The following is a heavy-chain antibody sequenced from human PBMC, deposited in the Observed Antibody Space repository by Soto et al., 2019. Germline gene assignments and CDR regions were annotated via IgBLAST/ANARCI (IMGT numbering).Heavy chain of an antibody. J-gene: IGHJ5*02. CDR2: IIPIFGTT. CDR1: GGTFSTYP. D-gene: IGHD6-6*01. CDR3: ASHSDIATPTLNWGDP. V-gene: IGHV1-69*06. Sequence: QVQLVQSGAEVKKPGSSVKVSCKASGGTFSTYPISWVRQAPGQGLEWMGGIIPIFGTTNYAQKFQARVTMTEDKGTSTDYMELRSLTAEDTSVYSCASHSDIATPTLNWGDPWGRGTLVTV.